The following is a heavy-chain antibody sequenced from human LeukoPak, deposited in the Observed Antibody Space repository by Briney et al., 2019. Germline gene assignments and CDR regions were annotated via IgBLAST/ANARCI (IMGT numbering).Heavy chain of an antibody. D-gene: IGHD3-22*01. Sequence: GGSLRLSCAGSGFTVSSNYMSWVRQAPGKGLEWVTSIYSGRTTYYADSVKGRFTISRDNSKNTLYLQMNSLRAEDTAVYYCARDRYDSSGYYYEGDAFDIWGQGTMVTVSS. V-gene: IGHV3-53*01. CDR1: GFTVSSNY. CDR3: ARDRYDSSGYYYEGDAFDI. CDR2: IYSGRTT. J-gene: IGHJ3*02.